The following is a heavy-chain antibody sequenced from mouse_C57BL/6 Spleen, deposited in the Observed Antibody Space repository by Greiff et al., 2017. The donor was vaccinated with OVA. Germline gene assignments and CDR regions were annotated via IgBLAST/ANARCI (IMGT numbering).Heavy chain of an antibody. CDR1: GYTFTDYY. CDR2: INPNNGGT. CDR3: ASRYSNYGGFAY. V-gene: IGHV1-26*01. D-gene: IGHD2-5*01. Sequence: VQLQQSGPELVKPGASVKISCKASGYTFTDYYMNWVKQSHGKSLEWIGDINPNNGGTSYNQKFKGKATLTVDKSSSTAYMELRSLTSEDSAVYYCASRYSNYGGFAYWGQGTLVTVSA. J-gene: IGHJ3*01.